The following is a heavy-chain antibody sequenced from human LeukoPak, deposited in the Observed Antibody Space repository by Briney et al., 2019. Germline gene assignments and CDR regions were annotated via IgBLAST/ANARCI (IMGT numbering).Heavy chain of an antibody. Sequence: PGGSLRLSCAASGFTVSSNYMSWVRQAPGKGLEWVSVIYSGGSTYYADSVKGRFTISRDNSKNTLYLQMNSLRAEDTAVYYCAGTAGRNYYYYGMDVWGQGTTVTVSS. CDR3: AGTAGRNYYYYGMDV. V-gene: IGHV3-66*01. D-gene: IGHD1-26*01. CDR2: IYSGGST. J-gene: IGHJ6*02. CDR1: GFTVSSNY.